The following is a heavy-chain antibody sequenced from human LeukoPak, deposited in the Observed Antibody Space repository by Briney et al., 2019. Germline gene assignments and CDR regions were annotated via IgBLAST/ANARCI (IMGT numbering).Heavy chain of an antibody. CDR1: GYTFTGYG. CDR3: ATEPAGITGTTGDY. V-gene: IGHV1-69*05. J-gene: IGHJ4*02. D-gene: IGHD1-7*01. CDR2: IIPIFGTA. Sequence: VKVSCKASGYTFTGYGISWVRQAPGQGLEWMGGIIPIFGTANYAQKFQGRVTITTDESTSTAYMELSSLRSEDTAVYYCATEPAGITGTTGDYWGQGTLVTVSS.